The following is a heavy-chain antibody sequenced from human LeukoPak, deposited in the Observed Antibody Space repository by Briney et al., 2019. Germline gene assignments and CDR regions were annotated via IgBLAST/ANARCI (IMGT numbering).Heavy chain of an antibody. Sequence: ASVKVSCKASGYTFTGYYMHWVRQAPGQGLEWTGWINPNSGGTSYAQKFQGRVTMTRDMSTSTVYMELSSLRSEDTAVYYCARCYDSSGYAFDIWGQGTMVTASS. CDR1: GYTFTGYY. D-gene: IGHD3-22*01. CDR2: INPNSGGT. CDR3: ARCYDSSGYAFDI. V-gene: IGHV1-2*02. J-gene: IGHJ3*02.